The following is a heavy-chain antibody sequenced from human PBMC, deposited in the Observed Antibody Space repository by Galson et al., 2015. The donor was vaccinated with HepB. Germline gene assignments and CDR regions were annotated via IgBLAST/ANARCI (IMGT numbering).Heavy chain of an antibody. CDR2: INSDGSYI. J-gene: IGHJ4*02. V-gene: IGHV3-74*03. CDR3: ARTRGAAAGIFDY. CDR1: GFTFSSYW. D-gene: IGHD6-13*01. Sequence: SLRLSCAASGFTFSSYWMHWVRQAPGKGLVWVSRINSDGSYITYAESVKGRFTISRDNAKNTLYLQMNSPRAEDTALYYCARTRGAAAGIFDYWGQGTRVTVSS.